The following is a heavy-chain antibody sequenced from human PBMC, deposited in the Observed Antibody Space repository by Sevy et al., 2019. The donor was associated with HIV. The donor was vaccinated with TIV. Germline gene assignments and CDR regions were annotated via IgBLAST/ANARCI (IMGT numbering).Heavy chain of an antibody. V-gene: IGHV3-30-3*01. Sequence: GGSLRFSCAASGFTFSSYAMHWVRQAPGKGLEWVAVISYDGSNKYYADSVKGRFTISRDNSKNTLYLQMNSLRAEDTAVYYCAREGVYCSGGSCPFDYWGQGTLVTVSS. CDR1: GFTFSSYA. J-gene: IGHJ4*02. D-gene: IGHD2-15*01. CDR2: ISYDGSNK. CDR3: AREGVYCSGGSCPFDY.